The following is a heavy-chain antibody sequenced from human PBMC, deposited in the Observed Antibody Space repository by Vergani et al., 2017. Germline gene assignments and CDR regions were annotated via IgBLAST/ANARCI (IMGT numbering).Heavy chain of an antibody. CDR2: IYHSGST. Sequence: QVQLQESGPGLVKPSETLPLTCAVSGYSISSGYYWGWIRQPPGKGLEWIGSIYHSGSTYYNPSLKSRVTISVDTSKNQFSLKLSSVTAADTAVYYCASRXFDWLLSGDDAFDIWGQGTMVTVSS. J-gene: IGHJ3*02. D-gene: IGHD3-9*01. CDR1: GYSISSGYY. V-gene: IGHV4-38-2*01. CDR3: ASRXFDWLLSGDDAFDI.